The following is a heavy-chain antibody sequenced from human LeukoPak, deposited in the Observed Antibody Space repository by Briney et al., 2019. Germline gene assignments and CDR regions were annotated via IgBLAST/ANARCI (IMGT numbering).Heavy chain of an antibody. Sequence: PSETLSLTCTLSGGSISSYYWSWIRQPPGKGLKWIGYIYYSGSTNYNPSLKSRVTISVDTSKNQFSLRLSSVTAADTAVYYCARPYDSSGYPGAFDIWGQGTMVTVSS. CDR1: GGSISSYY. D-gene: IGHD3-22*01. CDR3: ARPYDSSGYPGAFDI. CDR2: IYYSGST. V-gene: IGHV4-59*08. J-gene: IGHJ3*02.